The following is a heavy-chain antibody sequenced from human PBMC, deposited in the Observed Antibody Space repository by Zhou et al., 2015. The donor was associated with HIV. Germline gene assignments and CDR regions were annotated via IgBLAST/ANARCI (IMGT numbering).Heavy chain of an antibody. Sequence: QVQLVQSGAEVKKPGASVKVSCKASGYTFTSYAMHWVRQAPGQRLEWMGWINAGNGNTKYSQKFQGRVTITRDTSASTAYMELSSLRSEDTAVYYCARVVGYDFWSGYFIRNWFDPWGQGTLVTVSS. CDR3: ARVVGYDFWSGYFIRNWFDP. V-gene: IGHV1-3*01. J-gene: IGHJ5*02. CDR2: INAGNGNT. D-gene: IGHD3-3*01. CDR1: GYTFTSYA.